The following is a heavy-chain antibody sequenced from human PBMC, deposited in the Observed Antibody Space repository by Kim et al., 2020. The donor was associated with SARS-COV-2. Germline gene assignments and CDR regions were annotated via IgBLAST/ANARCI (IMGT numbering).Heavy chain of an antibody. J-gene: IGHJ3*02. CDR1: GGSISSYY. D-gene: IGHD2-21*01. Sequence: SETLSLTCTVSGGSISSYYWSWIRQPPGKGLEWIGYIYYSGSTNYNPSLKSRVTISVDTSKNQFSLKLSSVTAADTAVYYCARYPDLTLLWWNRLDAFDIWGQGTMVTVSS. CDR3: ARYPDLTLLWWNRLDAFDI. V-gene: IGHV4-59*13. CDR2: IYYSGST.